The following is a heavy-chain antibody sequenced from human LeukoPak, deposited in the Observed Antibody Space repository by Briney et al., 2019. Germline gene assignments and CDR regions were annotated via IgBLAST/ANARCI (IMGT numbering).Heavy chain of an antibody. D-gene: IGHD4-17*01. Sequence: ASVTVSCKTSGYTFNKYSITWVRHAPGQGLEWMGWISVYNDNTNYAQSLQGRVTMTTDTSTSTAYMELRSLRSDDTAVYYCARGKSVTTLLNWFDPWGQGTLVIVSS. CDR2: ISVYNDNT. J-gene: IGHJ5*02. V-gene: IGHV1-18*01. CDR3: ARGKSVTTLLNWFDP. CDR1: GYTFNKYS.